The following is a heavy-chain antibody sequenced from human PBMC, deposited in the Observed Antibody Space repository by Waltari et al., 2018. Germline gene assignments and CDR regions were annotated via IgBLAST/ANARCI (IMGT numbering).Heavy chain of an antibody. V-gene: IGHV4-39*01. D-gene: IGHD1-1*01. CDR3: ARRSGTTIDY. Sequence: QLQLQESGPGLVKPSETLSLTCTVSGGSISSSSYYWGWIRQPPGKGLEWIGGIYYSGRTYYNPSLKSRVTISVDTSKNQFSLKLSSVTTADTAVYYCARRSGTTIDYWGQGTLVTVSS. CDR2: IYYSGRT. J-gene: IGHJ4*02. CDR1: GGSISSSSYY.